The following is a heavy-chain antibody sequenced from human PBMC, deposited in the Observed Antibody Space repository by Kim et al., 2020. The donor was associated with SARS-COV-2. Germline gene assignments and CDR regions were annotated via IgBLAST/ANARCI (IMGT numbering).Heavy chain of an antibody. D-gene: IGHD6-19*01. V-gene: IGHV4-59*11. J-gene: IGHJ4*02. CDR1: GGSISPHY. Sequence: SETLSLTCTVSGGSISPHYWSWIRQPPGKGLEWIGFIYYTGETNYNPSLKSRVTISVDTSKNQFSLELNSVTVADAAVYYCARDAVAGDMVFEYWSQGTLVAVSS. CDR3: ARDAVAGDMVFEY. CDR2: IYYTGET.